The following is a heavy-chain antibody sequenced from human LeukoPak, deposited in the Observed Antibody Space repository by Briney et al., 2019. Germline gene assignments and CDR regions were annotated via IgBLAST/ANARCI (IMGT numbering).Heavy chain of an antibody. CDR1: GGSISSYY. D-gene: IGHD2-21*01. J-gene: IGHJ4*02. Sequence: SETLSLTCTVSGGSISSYYWSWIRQPPGKGLEWIGYIYYSGSTNYNPSLKSRVTISVDTSKNQFSLKLSSVTAADTAVYYCARARARVGGDFDYWGQGTLVTVSS. CDR2: IYYSGST. V-gene: IGHV4-59*01. CDR3: ARARARVGGDFDY.